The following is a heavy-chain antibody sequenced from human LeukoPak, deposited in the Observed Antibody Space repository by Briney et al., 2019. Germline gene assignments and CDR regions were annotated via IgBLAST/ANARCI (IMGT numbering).Heavy chain of an antibody. V-gene: IGHV3-21*01. D-gene: IGHD3-22*01. CDR1: GFTFSSYA. Sequence: PGGSLRLSCAASGFTFSSYAMSWVRQAPGKGLEWVSSISSSSSYIYYADSVKGRFTISRDNAKNSLYLQMNSLRAEDTAVYYCARDLTYDSSGYSPPGDAFDIWGQGTMVTVSS. J-gene: IGHJ3*02. CDR2: ISSSSSYI. CDR3: ARDLTYDSSGYSPPGDAFDI.